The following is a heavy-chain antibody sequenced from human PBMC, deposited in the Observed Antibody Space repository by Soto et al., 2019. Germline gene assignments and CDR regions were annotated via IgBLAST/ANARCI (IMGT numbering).Heavy chain of an antibody. Sequence: GASVKVSCKASGYTFTSYGISWVRQAPGQGLEWMGWISAYNGNTNYAQKLQGRVTMTTDTSTSTAYMELRSLRSDDTAVYYCASGRSYYYDSHFDYWGQGTLVTVSS. CDR3: ASGRSYYYDSHFDY. CDR1: GYTFTSYG. CDR2: ISAYNGNT. D-gene: IGHD3-22*01. J-gene: IGHJ4*02. V-gene: IGHV1-18*01.